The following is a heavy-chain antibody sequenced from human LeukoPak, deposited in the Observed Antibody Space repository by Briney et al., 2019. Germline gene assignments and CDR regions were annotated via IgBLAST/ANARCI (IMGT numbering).Heavy chain of an antibody. CDR3: ARTPQKTVTTDY. Sequence: SETLSLTCAVYGGSFSNYYWNWSRQPPGKGLEWIGEINHSGSTSYNPSLKSRVTISVDTSKNQFSLKLSSVTAADTAVYYCARTPQKTVTTDYWGQGTLVTVSS. D-gene: IGHD4-11*01. V-gene: IGHV4-34*01. J-gene: IGHJ4*02. CDR1: GGSFSNYY. CDR2: INHSGST.